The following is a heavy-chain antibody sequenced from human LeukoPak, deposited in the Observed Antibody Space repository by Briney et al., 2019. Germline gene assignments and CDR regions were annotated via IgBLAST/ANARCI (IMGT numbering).Heavy chain of an antibody. J-gene: IGHJ4*02. V-gene: IGHV3-7*03. Sequence: PGGSLRLSCAASGFTLSSYWMSWVRQAPGKGLEWVANIKQDGTEKYYVDSVKGRFTISRDNAKNSLYLQMNSLRAEDTAVYYCAKDGIAVAGFDYWGQGTLVTVSS. CDR1: GFTLSSYW. D-gene: IGHD6-19*01. CDR2: IKQDGTEK. CDR3: AKDGIAVAGFDY.